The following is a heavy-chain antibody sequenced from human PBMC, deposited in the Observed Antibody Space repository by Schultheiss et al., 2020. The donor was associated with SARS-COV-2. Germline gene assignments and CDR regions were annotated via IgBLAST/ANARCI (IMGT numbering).Heavy chain of an antibody. V-gene: IGHV3-23*01. Sequence: GESLKISCAASGFTFSSYAMSWVRQAPGKGLEWVSAISGSGGSTYYADSVKGRFTISRDNSKNTLYLQMNSLRAEDTAVYYCASNADYDFWSGYGYWGRGTLVTVSS. J-gene: IGHJ4*02. CDR3: ASNADYDFWSGYGY. CDR1: GFTFSSYA. CDR2: ISGSGGST. D-gene: IGHD3-3*01.